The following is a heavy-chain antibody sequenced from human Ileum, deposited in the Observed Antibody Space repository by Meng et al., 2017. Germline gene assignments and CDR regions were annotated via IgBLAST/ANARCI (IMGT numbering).Heavy chain of an antibody. CDR3: ARINYVEDS. V-gene: IGHV3-23*01. Sequence: EVQLLDSGGGLVQSGGSLRLSCVASGFTFSSYNMNWVRQTPGKGLEWVATISASGDGTYYADSVEGRFTVSRDNAKNTLYLQMNSLRVEDTGIYYCARINYVEDSWGQGTLVTVSS. CDR1: GFTFSSYN. J-gene: IGHJ4*02. D-gene: IGHD3-16*01. CDR2: ISASGDGT.